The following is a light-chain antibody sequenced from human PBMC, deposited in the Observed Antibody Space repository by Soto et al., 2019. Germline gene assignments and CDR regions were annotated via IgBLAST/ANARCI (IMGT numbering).Light chain of an antibody. V-gene: IGLV2-14*01. Sequence: QSVLTQPASVSGSPGQSITISCTGTSSDVGGYNYVSWYQQYPGKAPKLMIYGVTNRPSGVSNRFSGSKTGNTASLTISGLQAEDEAYYYCFSHRSGDSHVFGTGTKVTLL. CDR2: GVT. CDR3: FSHRSGDSHV. CDR1: SSDVGGYNY. J-gene: IGLJ1*01.